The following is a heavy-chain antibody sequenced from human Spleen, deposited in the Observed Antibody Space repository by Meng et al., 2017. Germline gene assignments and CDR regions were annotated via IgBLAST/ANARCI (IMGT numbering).Heavy chain of an antibody. CDR1: GFTFSSHA. Sequence: EVQLLESGGGLVQPGGSLRLSCAASGFTFSSHAMSWVRQAPGKGLEWVSGITGSGGSTYYADSVKGRFTSSRDNSKNTLYLQMNSLGTEDTAVYYCARVLAIEQWLAPWGYWGQGTLVTVSS. CDR2: ITGSGGST. D-gene: IGHD6-19*01. J-gene: IGHJ4*02. V-gene: IGHV3-23*01. CDR3: ARVLAIEQWLAPWGY.